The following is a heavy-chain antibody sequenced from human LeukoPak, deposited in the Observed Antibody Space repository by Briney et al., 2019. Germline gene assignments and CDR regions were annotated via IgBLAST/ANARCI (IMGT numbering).Heavy chain of an antibody. D-gene: IGHD3-10*01. CDR3: TTLTMVRGVISNNWFDP. Sequence: GGSLRLSCAASGFTFSNAWMSWVRQAPGKGLEWVGRVKVKTDGGTIDYAAPVKGRFTISRDDSKNTLYLQMNSLKTEDTAVYYCTTLTMVRGVISNNWFDPWGQGTLVTVSS. J-gene: IGHJ5*02. CDR1: GFTFSNAW. V-gene: IGHV3-15*01. CDR2: VKVKTDGGTI.